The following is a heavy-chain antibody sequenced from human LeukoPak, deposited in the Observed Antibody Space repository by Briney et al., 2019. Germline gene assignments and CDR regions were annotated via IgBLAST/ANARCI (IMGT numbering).Heavy chain of an antibody. V-gene: IGHV4-61*02. CDR2: IYTSGST. CDR3: ARVSSSSSEPHDY. J-gene: IGHJ4*02. CDR1: GGSISSGNYY. Sequence: SQTLSLTCTVSGGSISSGNYYWSWIRQPAGKGLEWIGRIYTSGSTNYNPSLKSRVTISVDTSKNQFSLKLSSVTAADTAVYYCARVSSSSSEPHDYWGQGTLVTVSS. D-gene: IGHD6-6*01.